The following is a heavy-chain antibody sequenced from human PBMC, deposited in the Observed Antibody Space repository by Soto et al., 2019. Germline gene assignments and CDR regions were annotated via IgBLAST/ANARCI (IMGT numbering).Heavy chain of an antibody. CDR1: GDSITGSY. CDR3: ARDMPYAAGSLAGCDY. D-gene: IGHD1-26*01. CDR2: IYHSGTT. V-gene: IGHV4-59*01. Sequence: SETLSLTCTVSGDSITGSYSSWIRQHPGTTLEWIGYIYHSGTTTYNPSLKSRVSISVDTSKNQFSLRLTSVIAADTAVYYCARDMPYAAGSLAGCDYWGQGILVTVYS. J-gene: IGHJ4*02.